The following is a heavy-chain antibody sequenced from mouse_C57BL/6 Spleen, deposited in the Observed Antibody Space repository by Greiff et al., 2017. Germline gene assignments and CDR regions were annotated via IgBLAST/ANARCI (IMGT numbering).Heavy chain of an antibody. CDR2: IHPNSGST. Sequence: QVQLQQPGAELVKPGASVKLSCKASGYTFTSYWMHWVKQRPGQGLEWIGMIHPNSGSTNYNEKFKSKATLTVDKSSSTAYMQLSSLTSEDSAVYYCAREAEAPFFDYWGQGTTLTVSS. D-gene: IGHD3-2*02. CDR1: GYTFTSYW. J-gene: IGHJ2*01. V-gene: IGHV1-64*01. CDR3: AREAEAPFFDY.